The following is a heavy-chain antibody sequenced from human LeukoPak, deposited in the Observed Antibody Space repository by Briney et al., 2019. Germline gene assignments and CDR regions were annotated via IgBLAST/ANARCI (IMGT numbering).Heavy chain of an antibody. CDR1: GGSFSGYY. V-gene: IGHV4-34*01. CDR3: ARGQGAAVFLPLDY. Sequence: SETLSLTCAVYGGSFSGYYWSWIRQPPGKGLEWIGEINHSGSTNYNPSLKSRVTISVDTSKNQFSLKLGSVTAADTAVYYCARGQGAAVFLPLDYWGQGTLVTVSS. CDR2: INHSGST. J-gene: IGHJ4*02. D-gene: IGHD6-13*01.